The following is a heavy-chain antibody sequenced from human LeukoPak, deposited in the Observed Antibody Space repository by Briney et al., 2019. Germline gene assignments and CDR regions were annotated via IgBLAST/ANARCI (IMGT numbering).Heavy chain of an antibody. CDR2: IGTAGDT. CDR3: ARSLRCYYDSSGYYYYFDY. V-gene: IGHV3-13*01. J-gene: IGHJ4*02. CDR1: GFTFSSYD. D-gene: IGHD3-22*01. Sequence: GGSLRLSCAASGFTFSSYDMHWVRQATGKGLEWVSAIGTAGDTYYPGSVKGRFTISRENAKNSLYLQMNSLRAGDTAVYYCARSLRCYYDSSGYYYYFDYWGQGTLVTVSS.